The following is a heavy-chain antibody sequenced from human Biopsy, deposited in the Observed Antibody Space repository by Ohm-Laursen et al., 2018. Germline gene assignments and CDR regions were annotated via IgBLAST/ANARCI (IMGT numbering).Heavy chain of an antibody. CDR3: AADINVWNVNY. J-gene: IGHJ4*02. CDR1: GYAVTEFS. D-gene: IGHD1-1*01. V-gene: IGHV1-24*01. Sequence: SVKVSCNASGYAVTEFSMHWVRQAPGKGLEWMGGFAPENGKTIYAQKFQGRVTMTEDTSTDTAYMELSSLRSEDTAVYYCAADINVWNVNYWGQGTQVTVSS. CDR2: FAPENGKT.